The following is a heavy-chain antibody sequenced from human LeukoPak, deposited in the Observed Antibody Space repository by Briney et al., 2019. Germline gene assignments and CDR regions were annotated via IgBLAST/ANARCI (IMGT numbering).Heavy chain of an antibody. CDR3: ARDSIVGAALDY. CDR2: ISSSSSYI. Sequence: GGSLRLSCAASGFTFSSYGMNWVRQAPGKGLEWVSSISSSSSYIYYADSVKGRFTISRDNAKNSLYLQMNSLRAEDTAVYYCARDSIVGAALDYWGQGTLVTVSS. J-gene: IGHJ4*02. CDR1: GFTFSSYG. V-gene: IGHV3-21*01. D-gene: IGHD1-26*01.